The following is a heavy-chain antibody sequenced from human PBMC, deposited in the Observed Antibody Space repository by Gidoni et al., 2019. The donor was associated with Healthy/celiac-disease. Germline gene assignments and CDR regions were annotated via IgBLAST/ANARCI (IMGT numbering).Heavy chain of an antibody. V-gene: IGHV3-21*01. Sequence: EVQLVESGGGLVKPGGSLRLSCAASGSTFSSYSMNWVRQAPGKGLEWVSSISSSSSYIYYADSVKGRFTISRDNAKNSLYLQMNSLRAEDTAVYYCASSPGIAVAGTPYWGQGTLVTVSS. J-gene: IGHJ4*02. D-gene: IGHD6-19*01. CDR3: ASSPGIAVAGTPY. CDR2: ISSSSSYI. CDR1: GSTFSSYS.